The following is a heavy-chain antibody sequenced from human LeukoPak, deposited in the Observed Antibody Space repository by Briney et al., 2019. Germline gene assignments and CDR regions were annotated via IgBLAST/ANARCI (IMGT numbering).Heavy chain of an antibody. CDR2: ISSSSSYI. D-gene: IGHD5-18*01. J-gene: IGHJ4*02. CDR1: EFTFSTYS. V-gene: IGHV3-21*01. Sequence: GGSLRLSCAASEFTFSTYSMNWVRQAPGKGLEWVSSISSSSSYIYYADSVRGRFTISRDNAKNSLYLQMNSMRAEDTAVYYCARDQDTAMLFDYWGQGTLVTVSS. CDR3: ARDQDTAMLFDY.